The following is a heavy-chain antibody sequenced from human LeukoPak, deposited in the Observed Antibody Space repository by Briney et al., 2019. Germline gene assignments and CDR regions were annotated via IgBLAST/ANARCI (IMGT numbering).Heavy chain of an antibody. D-gene: IGHD3-22*01. CDR3: AREDSSGYHEYYFDY. CDR1: GFTFSSYS. J-gene: IGHJ4*02. Sequence: GGSLRLSCAASGFTFSSYSMNWVRQAPGKGLEWVSSISSSSSYIYYADSVKGRFTISRDNAKNSLYLQMNSLRAEDTAVYYCAREDSSGYHEYYFDYWGQGTLVTVSS. V-gene: IGHV3-21*01. CDR2: ISSSSSYI.